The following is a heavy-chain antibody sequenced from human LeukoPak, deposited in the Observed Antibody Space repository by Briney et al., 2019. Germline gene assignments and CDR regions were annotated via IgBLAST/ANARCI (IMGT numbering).Heavy chain of an antibody. Sequence: PGGSLRLSRAASGFTFSSYAMTWVRQAPGKGLEWVSGISGSGGSSYSADSVKGRFTISRDNSKKTLYMQMNSLRAEDTAVYYCTKHRGGWIDAFDIWGQGTMVTVSS. J-gene: IGHJ3*02. V-gene: IGHV3-23*01. D-gene: IGHD5-12*01. CDR1: GFTFSSYA. CDR2: ISGSGGSS. CDR3: TKHRGGWIDAFDI.